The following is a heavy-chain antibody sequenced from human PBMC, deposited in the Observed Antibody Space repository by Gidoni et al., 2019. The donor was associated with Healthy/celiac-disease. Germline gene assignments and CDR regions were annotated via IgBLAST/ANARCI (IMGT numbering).Heavy chain of an antibody. V-gene: IGHV4-34*01. CDR2: SNHSGST. J-gene: IGHJ4*02. CDR3: ARGRTGSYCDFWSGYYRSEEYYFDY. Sequence: QVQLQQWGAGLLKPSETLSLTCAVYGGSFSGYYWSGIREPPGKGQEWIGESNHSGSTNYNPSLKSRVTISVDTSKNQFSLKLSSVTAADTAVYYCARGRTGSYCDFWSGYYRSEEYYFDYWGQGTLVTVSS. D-gene: IGHD3-3*01. CDR1: GGSFSGYY.